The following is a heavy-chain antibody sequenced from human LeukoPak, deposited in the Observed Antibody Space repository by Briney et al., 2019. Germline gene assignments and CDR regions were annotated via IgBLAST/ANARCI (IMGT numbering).Heavy chain of an antibody. Sequence: SETLSLTCAVYGGSFSGYYWSWIRQPPGKGLEWIGEINHSGSTNYNPSLKSRVTISVDTSKNQFSLKLSSVTAADTAVYYCAREGSYYARAFDIWGQGTMVTVSS. D-gene: IGHD1-26*01. V-gene: IGHV4-34*01. CDR1: GGSFSGYY. CDR3: AREGSYYARAFDI. CDR2: INHSGST. J-gene: IGHJ3*02.